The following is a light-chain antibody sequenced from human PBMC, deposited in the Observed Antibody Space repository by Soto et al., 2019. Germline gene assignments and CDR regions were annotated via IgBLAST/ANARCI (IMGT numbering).Light chain of an antibody. Sequence: DSLFTQSPHTLSLSPGERATLSCRASQSFSGHLAWYQQKPGQAPRLLIYDASSRATGIPDRFSGGGSGTDFTITISRLEPEDFAVYYCQQFSSYPLTFGGGTKVDIK. V-gene: IGKV3-20*01. J-gene: IGKJ4*01. CDR2: DAS. CDR3: QQFSSYPLT. CDR1: QSFSGH.